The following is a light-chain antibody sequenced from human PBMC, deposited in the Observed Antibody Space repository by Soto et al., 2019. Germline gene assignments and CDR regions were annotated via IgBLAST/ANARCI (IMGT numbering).Light chain of an antibody. CDR1: QSLLHSNGYTF. J-gene: IGKJ2*01. CDR2: WGF. V-gene: IGKV2-28*01. Sequence: DIVVTQSPLSLPVTPGEPASISCRSSQSLLHSNGYTFLDWYLQRPGQSPQLLIYWGFTRASGVPDRFSGSGSGTEFTLKISRVEAEDVGVYYCRQALQTPYAFGQGTKLEIK. CDR3: RQALQTPYA.